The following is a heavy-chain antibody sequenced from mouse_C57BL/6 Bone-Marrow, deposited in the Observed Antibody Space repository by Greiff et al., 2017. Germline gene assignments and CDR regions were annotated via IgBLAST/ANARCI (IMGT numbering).Heavy chain of an antibody. V-gene: IGHV1-81*01. Sequence: VQLQESGAELARPGASVKLSCKASGYTFTSYGISWVKQRTGQGLEWIGEIYPRSGNTYYNEKFKGKATLTADKSSSTSYMELRSLTSEDSAVYFCARARYWYFDVWGTGTTVTVSS. CDR1: GYTFTSYG. CDR2: IYPRSGNT. J-gene: IGHJ1*03. CDR3: ARARYWYFDV.